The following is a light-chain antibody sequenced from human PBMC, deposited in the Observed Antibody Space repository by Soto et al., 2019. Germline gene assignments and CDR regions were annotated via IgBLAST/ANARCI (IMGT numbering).Light chain of an antibody. J-gene: IGLJ1*01. CDR1: SSDVGGYNS. CDR3: SSYTSSSTLDV. Sequence: QSVLTQPASVSGSPGQSITISCTGTSSDVGGYNSVSWYQQHPGKAPKLMIYDVSKRPSGVSNRFSGPKSGNTASLTISGLQAEDEADYYCSSYTSSSTLDVFGAGTKVTVL. CDR2: DVS. V-gene: IGLV2-14*01.